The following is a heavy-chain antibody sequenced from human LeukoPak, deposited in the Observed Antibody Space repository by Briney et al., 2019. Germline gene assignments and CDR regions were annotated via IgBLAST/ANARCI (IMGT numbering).Heavy chain of an antibody. CDR3: ARGIQEKERYCSGGSCYSGY. CDR1: GFTSSSYS. J-gene: IGHJ4*02. CDR2: ISSSSSTI. D-gene: IGHD2-15*01. V-gene: IGHV3-48*04. Sequence: PGGSLRLSCAASGFTSSSYSMNWVRQAPGKGLEWVSYISSSSSTIYYADSVKGRFTISRDNAKNSLYLQMNSLRAEDTAVYYCARGIQEKERYCSGGSCYSGYWGQGTLVTVSS.